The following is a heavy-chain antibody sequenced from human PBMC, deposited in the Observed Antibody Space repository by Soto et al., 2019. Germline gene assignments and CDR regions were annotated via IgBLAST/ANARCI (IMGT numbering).Heavy chain of an antibody. CDR3: ARDLRLERRKEDAFDI. CDR2: INAGNGNT. Sequence: QVQLVQSGAEVKKPGASVKVSCKASGYTFTSYAMHWVRQAPGQRLEWMGWINAGNGNTKYSQKFQGRVTITRDTSASTAYIELSSLRSEDTAVYYCARDLRLERRKEDAFDIWGQGTMVTVSS. V-gene: IGHV1-3*01. J-gene: IGHJ3*02. CDR1: GYTFTSYA. D-gene: IGHD1-1*01.